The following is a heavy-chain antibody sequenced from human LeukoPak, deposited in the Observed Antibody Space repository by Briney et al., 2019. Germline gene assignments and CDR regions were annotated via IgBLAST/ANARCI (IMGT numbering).Heavy chain of an antibody. CDR2: IYSGGST. J-gene: IGHJ4*02. CDR3: ARDRGSYYDSSGYYLYYFDY. D-gene: IGHD3-22*01. CDR1: GFTVSSNY. Sequence: GGSLRLSCAASGFTVSSNYMSWVRQAPGKGLEWVSVIYSGGSTYYADSVKGRFTISRDNSKNTLYLQMNSLRAEDTAVYYCARDRGSYYDSSGYYLYYFDYWGQGTLVTVSS. V-gene: IGHV3-66*01.